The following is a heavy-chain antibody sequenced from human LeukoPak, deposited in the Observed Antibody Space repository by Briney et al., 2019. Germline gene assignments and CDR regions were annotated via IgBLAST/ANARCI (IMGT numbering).Heavy chain of an antibody. CDR1: GFTFSSYS. CDR3: ARVAYSSSWYYYYMDV. CDR2: ISSSSSNI. Sequence: GGSLRLSCAASGFTFSSYSMNWVRQAPGKGLEWVSYISSSSSNIYYADSVKGRFTISRDNAKNSLYLQMNSLRAEDTAVYYCARVAYSSSWYYYYMDVWGKGTTVTVSS. J-gene: IGHJ6*03. V-gene: IGHV3-48*01. D-gene: IGHD6-13*01.